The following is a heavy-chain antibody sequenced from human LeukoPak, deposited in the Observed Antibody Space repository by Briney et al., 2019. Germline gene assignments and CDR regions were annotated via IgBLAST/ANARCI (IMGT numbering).Heavy chain of an antibody. V-gene: IGHV4-61*01. CDR2: IYYSGST. D-gene: IGHD5-18*01. CDR3: ARTTEGGYTYDYFYYYYMDV. CDR1: GGSISSSSYY. Sequence: SETLSLTCTVSGGSISSSSYYWSWIRQPPGKGLEWIGYIYYSGSTNYNPSPKSRVTISVEASKNQFSLKLSSVTAADTAVYYCARTTEGGYTYDYFYYYYMDVWGKGTTVTISS. J-gene: IGHJ6*03.